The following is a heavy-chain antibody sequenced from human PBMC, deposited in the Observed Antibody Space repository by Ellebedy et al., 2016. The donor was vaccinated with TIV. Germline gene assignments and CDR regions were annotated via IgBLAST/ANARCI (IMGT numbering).Heavy chain of an antibody. J-gene: IGHJ3*02. CDR1: GFSFSDYW. D-gene: IGHD2-15*01. V-gene: IGHV3-7*04. Sequence: GESLKISCAVSGFSFSDYWMAWVRQAPGKGLEWVANIKQDGSAKYYLKSVKGRFTISRDNAQNFLHLQMSSLRAEDTAVYFCVRAIGYCSGEPSCHNDVLDIWGQGTTVTVSS. CDR2: IKQDGSAK. CDR3: VRAIGYCSGEPSCHNDVLDI.